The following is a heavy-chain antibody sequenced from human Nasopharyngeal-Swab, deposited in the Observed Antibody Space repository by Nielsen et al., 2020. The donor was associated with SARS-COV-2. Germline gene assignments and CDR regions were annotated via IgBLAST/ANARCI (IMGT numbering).Heavy chain of an antibody. J-gene: IGHJ6*02. Sequence: SVKVSCKASGGTFSSYAISWVRQAPRQGLEWMGRIIPILGIANYAQKFQGRVTITADKSTSTAYMELSSLRSEDTAVYYCARIAVAGLGYYYYGMDVWGQGTTVTVSS. CDR2: IIPILGIA. CDR1: GGTFSSYA. V-gene: IGHV1-69*04. D-gene: IGHD6-19*01. CDR3: ARIAVAGLGYYYYGMDV.